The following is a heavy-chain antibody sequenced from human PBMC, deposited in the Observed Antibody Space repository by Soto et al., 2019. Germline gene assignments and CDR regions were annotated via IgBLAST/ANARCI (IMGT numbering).Heavy chain of an antibody. V-gene: IGHV4-59*01. CDR1: GSSISNFY. D-gene: IGHD3-10*01. Sequence: SETLSLTCTVCGSSISNFYWSWIRQPPGKGLEWIGYIYYSGTTSYNPSLNSRVTISVDTSKNQFSLKLNSVTAADTAVYYCAREAYYDSGATVVGYWGRGTLVTVSS. J-gene: IGHJ4*02. CDR2: IYYSGTT. CDR3: AREAYYDSGATVVGY.